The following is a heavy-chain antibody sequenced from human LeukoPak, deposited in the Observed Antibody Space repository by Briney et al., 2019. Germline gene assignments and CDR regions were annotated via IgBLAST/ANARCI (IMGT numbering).Heavy chain of an antibody. J-gene: IGHJ4*02. CDR2: RYHSAGT. CDR1: GGTISSGGHY. D-gene: IGHD6-13*01. V-gene: IGHV4-39*01. Sequence: PSETLSLTCTVSGGTISSGGHYWGWLRQPPGKGLEWIGTRYHSAGTSYNPSLKSRVTISLDTSKNQFSLKLGSVTASDTAVYFCARSLAAAGINWGQGTLVTVSS. CDR3: ARSLAAAGIN.